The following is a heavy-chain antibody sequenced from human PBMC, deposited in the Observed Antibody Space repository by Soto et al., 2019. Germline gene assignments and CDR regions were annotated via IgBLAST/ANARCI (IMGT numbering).Heavy chain of an antibody. CDR2: INAGNGNT. CDR1: GYTFTSYA. J-gene: IGHJ4*02. CDR3: ATKNPIPTSLGHPNYFDY. V-gene: IGHV1-3*01. D-gene: IGHD2-2*02. Sequence: ASVKVSCKASGYTFTSYAMHWVRQAPGQRLEWMGWINAGNGNTKYSQKFQGRVTITKDTSASTAYMELSSLRSEDTAVYYCATKNPIPTSLGHPNYFDYWGQGTLVTVSS.